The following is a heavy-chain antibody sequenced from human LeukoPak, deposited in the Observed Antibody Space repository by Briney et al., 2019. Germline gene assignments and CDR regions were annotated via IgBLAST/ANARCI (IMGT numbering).Heavy chain of an antibody. J-gene: IGHJ4*02. V-gene: IGHV3-30*02. D-gene: IGHD6-13*01. Sequence: GGSLRLSCAASGFTFSSYAMHWFRQAPGKGLEWVAFIHYDGSNNYYADSVKGRFPISRDNSKNTLYLQMNTLRADDTAVYYCAKDHGSSDWYYFDYWGQGTLVTGSS. CDR3: AKDHGSSDWYYFDY. CDR1: GFTFSSYA. CDR2: IHYDGSNN.